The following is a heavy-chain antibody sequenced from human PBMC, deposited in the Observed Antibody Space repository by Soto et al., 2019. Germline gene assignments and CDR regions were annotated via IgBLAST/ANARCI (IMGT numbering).Heavy chain of an antibody. V-gene: IGHV5-51*01. CDR3: ASNTGGEYYYYGMAV. D-gene: IGHD3-16*01. Sequence: GESLKISCKGSGYSFTSYWIGWVRQMPGKGLEWMGIIYPGDSDTRYSPSFQGQVTISADKSISTAYLQWSSLKASDTAMYYCASNTGGEYYYYGMAVWGQGTTVTVYS. CDR1: GYSFTSYW. J-gene: IGHJ6*02. CDR2: IYPGDSDT.